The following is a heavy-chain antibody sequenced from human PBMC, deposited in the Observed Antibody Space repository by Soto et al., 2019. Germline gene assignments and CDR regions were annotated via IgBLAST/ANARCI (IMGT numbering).Heavy chain of an antibody. CDR2: INPNSGNT. J-gene: IGHJ4*02. CDR3: SRDVTALGNDY. CDR1: GYTFTSYD. D-gene: IGHD7-27*01. V-gene: IGHV1-8*01. Sequence: QVQLVQSGAEVKKPGASVKVSCKASGYTFTSYDINWVRQATGQGLEWMGWINPNSGNTGYAQKFQGRVTMTRNTSKTTAYTELNSPRSEDTAVYYCSRDVTALGNDYWGQGTLVTVSS.